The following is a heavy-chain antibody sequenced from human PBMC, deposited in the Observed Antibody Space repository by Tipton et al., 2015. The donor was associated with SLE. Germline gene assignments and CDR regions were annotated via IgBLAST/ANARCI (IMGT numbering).Heavy chain of an antibody. CDR1: GFTFDDYT. D-gene: IGHD1-26*01. Sequence: SLRLSCAASGFTFDDYTLHWVRQAPGGGLEWVGIINWLGTCTSYADFVRGRFTISRDNSKNSLYLQMSSLRTEDTALYYCVKDAGALLGFFDHWGQVILIAVS. CDR2: INWLGTCT. CDR3: VKDAGALLGFFDH. J-gene: IGHJ4*02. V-gene: IGHV3-43*01.